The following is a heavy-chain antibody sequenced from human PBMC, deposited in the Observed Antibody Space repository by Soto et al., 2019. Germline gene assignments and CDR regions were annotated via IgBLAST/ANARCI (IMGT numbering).Heavy chain of an antibody. V-gene: IGHV4-59*11. D-gene: IGHD7-27*01. CDR2: IYYTGST. CDR1: GGSINNHY. Sequence: QVQLQESGPGLVKPSETLSLTCTVSGGSINNHYWSCIRQPPGKGLEWIGYIYYTGSTNYNPSLKSRVTISVDTSKNQFSLNLTSLTAADTAIYYCARSNWYSEYWGQGTLVTVSS. CDR3: ARSNWYSEY. J-gene: IGHJ4*02.